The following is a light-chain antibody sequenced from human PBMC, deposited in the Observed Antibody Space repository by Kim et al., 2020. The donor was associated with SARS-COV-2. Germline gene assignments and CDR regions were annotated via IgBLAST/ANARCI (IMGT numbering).Light chain of an antibody. CDR1: SGYVGSYDL. V-gene: IGLV2-23*01. CDR2: EAT. Sequence: QSHPISCTGTSGYVGSYDLVSWYQQPPGKAPKLMIYEATMRPSGISNRFSGSKSGNTASLTISGLQAEDEADYYCCSYAGSTTNYVFGTGTKVTVL. CDR3: CSYAGSTTNYV. J-gene: IGLJ1*01.